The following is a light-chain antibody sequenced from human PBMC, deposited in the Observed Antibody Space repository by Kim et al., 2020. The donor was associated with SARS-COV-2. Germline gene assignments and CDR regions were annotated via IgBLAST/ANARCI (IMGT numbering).Light chain of an antibody. CDR2: VNSDGSH. CDR1: YGHRYYA. Sequence: QPVLTQSPSASASLGASVTLTCTLSYGHRYYAIAWHQQQPEKGPRYLMKVNSDGSHVKGDGIPDRFSGSNSGAERYLTISSLQSEDEADCYCQTWGTDIHVVFGGGTQLTVL. J-gene: IGLJ2*01. V-gene: IGLV4-69*01. CDR3: QTWGTDIHVV.